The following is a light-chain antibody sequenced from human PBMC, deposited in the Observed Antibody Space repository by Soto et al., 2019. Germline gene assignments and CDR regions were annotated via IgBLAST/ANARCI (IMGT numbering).Light chain of an antibody. Sequence: QPVLTQSPSASASLGASVKLTCTLSSGHSSYAIAWHQQQPEKGPRYLMKLNSDGSHSTGDGIPDRFSGSSSGAERYLIISSLQSEDEADYYCQTWGTGIHVFGTGTKVTVL. CDR2: LNSDGSH. J-gene: IGLJ1*01. CDR3: QTWGTGIHV. V-gene: IGLV4-69*01. CDR1: SGHSSYA.